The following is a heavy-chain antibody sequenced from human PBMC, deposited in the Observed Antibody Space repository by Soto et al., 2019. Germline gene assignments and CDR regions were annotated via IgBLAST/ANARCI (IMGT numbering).Heavy chain of an antibody. Sequence: ASVKVSCKASGHTFNSDDISWVRQATGQGLERMGWMNPYSGNTDYAQKFQGRVTMTRNTSISTAYMELSSLRSEDTAVYYCARVLAGVKATYKWNGPEIWGQGTMVPVSS. CDR1: GHTFNSDD. J-gene: IGHJ3*02. CDR2: MNPYSGNT. CDR3: ARVLAGVKATYKWNGPEI. V-gene: IGHV1-8*01. D-gene: IGHD1-1*01.